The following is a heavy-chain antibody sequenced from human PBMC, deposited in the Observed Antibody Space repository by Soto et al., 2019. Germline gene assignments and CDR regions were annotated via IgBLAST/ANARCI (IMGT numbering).Heavy chain of an antibody. Sequence: ASVKVSCKASGYTFTSYGISWVRQAPGQGLEWMGWISAYNGNTNYAQKLQGRVTMTTDTSTSTAYMELRSLRSDDTAVYYCARETYRERPGDIVVVVAATDAFDIWGQGTMVTVSS. D-gene: IGHD2-15*01. CDR3: ARETYRERPGDIVVVVAATDAFDI. CDR1: GYTFTSYG. CDR2: ISAYNGNT. V-gene: IGHV1-18*01. J-gene: IGHJ3*02.